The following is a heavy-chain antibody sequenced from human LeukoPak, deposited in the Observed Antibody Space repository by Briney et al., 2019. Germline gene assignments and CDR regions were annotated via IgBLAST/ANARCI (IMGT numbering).Heavy chain of an antibody. Sequence: PSETLSLTCTVSGGSISSYYWSWIRQPAGKGLEWIGRIYTSGSTNYNPSLKSRVTMSVDTSKDQFSLKLSSVTAADTAVYYCARDRESGYNNWFDSWGQGTLVTVSS. J-gene: IGHJ5*01. CDR3: ARDRESGYNNWFDS. V-gene: IGHV4-4*07. CDR1: GGSISSYY. CDR2: IYTSGST. D-gene: IGHD3-3*01.